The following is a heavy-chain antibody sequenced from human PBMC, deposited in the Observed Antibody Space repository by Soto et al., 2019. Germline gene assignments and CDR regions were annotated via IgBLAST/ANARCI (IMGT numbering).Heavy chain of an antibody. Sequence: EVQLVESGGGSVQPGGSLGLSCAASGFSFSSYFMAWVRQAPGEGLVSVSHVPGDGSRASYADSVRGRFTISRDNAKNTLYLQMDSLRDEDTAIYYCARENWYSLDVWGQGTTVTVSS. J-gene: IGHJ6*02. CDR1: GFSFSSYF. CDR3: ARENWYSLDV. V-gene: IGHV3-74*01. CDR2: VPGDGSRA. D-gene: IGHD1-26*01.